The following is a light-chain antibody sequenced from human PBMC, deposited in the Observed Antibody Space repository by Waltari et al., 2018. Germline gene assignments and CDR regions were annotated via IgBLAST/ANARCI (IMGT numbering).Light chain of an antibody. CDR2: DAS. CDR1: QSVTSH. CDR3: QQYYSFPYT. Sequence: DIVMTQPPATLSVSPGEGATLSCRASQSVTSHLAWYQLKPGQPPRLLIYDASSRATGIPARFSGSGSGTEFTLTISSLQSEDFAVYYCQQYYSFPYTFGQGTKLEIK. J-gene: IGKJ2*01. V-gene: IGKV3D-15*01.